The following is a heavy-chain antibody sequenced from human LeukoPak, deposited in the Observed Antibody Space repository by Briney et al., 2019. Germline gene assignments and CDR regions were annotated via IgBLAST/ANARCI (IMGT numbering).Heavy chain of an antibody. J-gene: IGHJ5*02. D-gene: IGHD6-19*01. Sequence: PSETLSLTCAVYGGSLSGSYWSWIRQPPGKGLEWIGEINHSGSANYNPSLKSRVTISVDTSKNQFSLKLSSVTAADTAVYYCARGRGSGWYGIWFDPWGQGTLVTVSS. CDR3: ARGRGSGWYGIWFDP. CDR2: INHSGSA. CDR1: GGSLSGSY. V-gene: IGHV4-34*01.